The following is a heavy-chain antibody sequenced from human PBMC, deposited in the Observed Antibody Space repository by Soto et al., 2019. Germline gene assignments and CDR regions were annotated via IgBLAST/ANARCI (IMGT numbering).Heavy chain of an antibody. CDR3: ARHIPYCTNGVCPDY. CDR1: GGSISSYY. D-gene: IGHD2-8*01. V-gene: IGHV4-4*07. J-gene: IGHJ4*02. CDR2: IYTSGST. Sequence: QVQLQESGPGLVKPSETLSLTCTVSGGSISSYYWSWIRRPAGKGLEWIGRIYTSGSTNYNPSLKSRVTMSVDTSKNQFSLKLSSVTAADTAVYYCARHIPYCTNGVCPDYWGQGTLVTVSS.